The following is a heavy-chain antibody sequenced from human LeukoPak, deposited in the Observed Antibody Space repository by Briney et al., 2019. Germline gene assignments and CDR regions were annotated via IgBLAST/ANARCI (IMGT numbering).Heavy chain of an antibody. J-gene: IGHJ5*02. CDR2: MNPNSGNT. V-gene: IGHV1-8*01. CDR1: GYTFTSYD. CDR3: ARGGAIAARRWHWFDP. D-gene: IGHD6-6*01. Sequence: ASVKVSCKASGYTFTSYDINWVRQATGQGLEWMGWMNPNSGNTGYAQKFQGRVTMTRNTSISTAYMELSSLRSEDTAVYYCARGGAIAARRWHWFDPWGQGTPVTVSS.